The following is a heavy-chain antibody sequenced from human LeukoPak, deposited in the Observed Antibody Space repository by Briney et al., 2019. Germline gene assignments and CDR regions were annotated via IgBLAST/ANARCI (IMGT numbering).Heavy chain of an antibody. CDR1: GGSFNNYA. J-gene: IGHJ4*02. Sequence: SVKVSCKASGGSFNNYAVTWVRQAPGQGLEWMGGFIPILDATNYAPNFQGRVTITTDESSTTAYMELSSLKWEDTALYYCARSNDYDYHFNYWGQGTLVTVSS. V-gene: IGHV1-69*05. CDR2: FIPILDAT. D-gene: IGHD5-12*01. CDR3: ARSNDYDYHFNY.